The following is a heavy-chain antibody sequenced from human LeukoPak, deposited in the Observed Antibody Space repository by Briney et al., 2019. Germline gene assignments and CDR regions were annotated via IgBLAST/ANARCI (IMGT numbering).Heavy chain of an antibody. CDR2: ISSGSRYI. J-gene: IGHJ4*02. CDR1: GFTFSSYS. CDR3: ARSPPLPH. Sequence: GGSLRLSCAASGFTFSSYSMNWVRQAPGKGLEWVSSISSGSRYIYYADSVKGRFTISRDNAKNSLYLQMNSLRVDHTAVYYCARSPPLPHWGQGTLVTVSS. V-gene: IGHV3-21*01.